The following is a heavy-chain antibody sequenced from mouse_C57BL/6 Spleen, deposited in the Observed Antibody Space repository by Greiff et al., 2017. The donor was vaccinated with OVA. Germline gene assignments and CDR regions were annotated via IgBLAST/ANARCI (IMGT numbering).Heavy chain of an antibody. J-gene: IGHJ4*01. CDR2: ISYDGSN. Sequence: EVQLVESGPGLVKPSQSLSLTCSVTGYSITSGYYWNWIRQFPGNKLEWMGYISYDGSNNYNPSLKNRISITRDTSKNQFFLKLNSVTTEDTATYYCARDQGRAMDYWGQGTSVTVSS. CDR1: GYSITSGYY. V-gene: IGHV3-6*01. CDR3: ARDQGRAMDY.